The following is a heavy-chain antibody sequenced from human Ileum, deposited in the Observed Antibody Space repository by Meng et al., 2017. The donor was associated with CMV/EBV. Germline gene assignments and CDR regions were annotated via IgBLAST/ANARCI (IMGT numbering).Heavy chain of an antibody. CDR3: ARGRLRFLEWSKYGMDV. J-gene: IGHJ6*02. CDR2: INHSGST. CDR1: GSFSGYY. V-gene: IGHV4-34*01. D-gene: IGHD3-3*01. Sequence: GSFSGYYRSWIRQPPGKGLEWIGEINHSGSTNYNPYLKSRVTISVDTSKNQFSLKLSSVTAADTAVYYCARGRLRFLEWSKYGMDVWGQGTTVTVSS.